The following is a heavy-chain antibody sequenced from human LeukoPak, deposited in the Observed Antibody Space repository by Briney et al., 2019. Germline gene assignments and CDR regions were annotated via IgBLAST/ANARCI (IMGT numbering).Heavy chain of an antibody. D-gene: IGHD3-16*02. Sequence: SETLSLTCTVSGGSISSGDYYWSWIRQPPGKGLEWIGYSYYSGNTYYNPSLKSRVAISMDTSKNQFSLKLNSMTAADTAVYYCATAPYEYIWGTYRTNWFDPWGQGTLVTVSS. CDR3: ATAPYEYIWGTYRTNWFDP. V-gene: IGHV4-30-4*01. CDR2: SYYSGNT. J-gene: IGHJ5*02. CDR1: GGSISSGDYY.